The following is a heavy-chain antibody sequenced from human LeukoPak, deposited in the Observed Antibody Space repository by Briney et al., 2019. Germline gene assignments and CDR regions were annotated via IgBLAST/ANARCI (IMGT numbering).Heavy chain of an antibody. V-gene: IGHV3-23*01. D-gene: IGHD3-10*01. J-gene: IGHJ5*02. CDR1: GFTFSSYA. Sequence: RGSLRLSCAASGFTFSSYAMSWVRQAPGEGLEWVSAISGSGGSTYYADSVKGRFTISRDNSKNTLYLQMNSLRAEDTAVYYCATTNRMVRSFDPWGQGTLVTVSS. CDR2: ISGSGGST. CDR3: ATTNRMVRSFDP.